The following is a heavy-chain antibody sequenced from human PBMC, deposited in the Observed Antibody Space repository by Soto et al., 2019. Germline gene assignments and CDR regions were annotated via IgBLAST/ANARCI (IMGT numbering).Heavy chain of an antibody. V-gene: IGHV3-21*01. Sequence: GGSLRLSCAASGFTFSSYSMNWVRQAPGKGLEWVSSISSSSSYIYYADSVKGRFTISRDNAKNSLYLQMNSLRAEDTAVYYCARDLGYSGYDTDKYYFDYWGQGTLVTVSS. CDR2: ISSSSSYI. CDR1: GFTFSSYS. CDR3: ARDLGYSGYDTDKYYFDY. D-gene: IGHD5-12*01. J-gene: IGHJ4*02.